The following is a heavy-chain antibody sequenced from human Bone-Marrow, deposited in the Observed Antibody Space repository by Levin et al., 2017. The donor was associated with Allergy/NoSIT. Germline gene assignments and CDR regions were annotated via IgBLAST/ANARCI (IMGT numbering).Heavy chain of an antibody. CDR2: INTDGSST. D-gene: IGHD3-10*01. Sequence: GESLKISCAASGFSFSSYWMHWVRQTPGKGLVWVSRINTDGSSTSYADSVKGRFSISRDNAKNTLYLQMNSLRADDTAIYYCASDFFERGAWGQGTLVTVSS. J-gene: IGHJ5*02. CDR1: GFSFSSYW. V-gene: IGHV3-74*01. CDR3: ASDFFERGA.